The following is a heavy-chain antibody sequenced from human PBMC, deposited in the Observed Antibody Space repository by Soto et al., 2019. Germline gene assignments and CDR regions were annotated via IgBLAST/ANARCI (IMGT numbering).Heavy chain of an antibody. V-gene: IGHV4-30-2*01. J-gene: IGHJ6*02. CDR3: AGIGYYHNIGMDV. D-gene: IGHD3-22*01. CDR2: IYHSGST. CDR1: GGSISSGGYY. Sequence: QLQLQESGSGLVKPSQTLSLTCAVSGGSISSGGYYWSWIRQPPGKGLEWIGYIYHSGSTYYNPSLNSRPTISVDRSKYLFSLKLSSVTAADTAVDYCAGIGYYHNIGMDVWGQGTTVTVSS.